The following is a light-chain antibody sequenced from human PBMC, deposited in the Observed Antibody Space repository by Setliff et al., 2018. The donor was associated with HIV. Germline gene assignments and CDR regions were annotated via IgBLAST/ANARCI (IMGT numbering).Light chain of an antibody. V-gene: IGLV2-14*01. J-gene: IGLJ1*01. CDR2: DVG. Sequence: QSALAQPASVSGSPGQSITISCTGTSSDIGAYNYVSWYQQHPGKAPKLMIYDVGSRPSVVSNRFSGSKSGNPASLTISGLQAEDEADYYCSSYTSSGTLVFGTGTKVTVL. CDR1: SSDIGAYNY. CDR3: SSYTSSGTLV.